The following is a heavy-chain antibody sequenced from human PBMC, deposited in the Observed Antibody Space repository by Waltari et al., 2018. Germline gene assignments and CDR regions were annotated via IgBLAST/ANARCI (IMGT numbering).Heavy chain of an antibody. J-gene: IGHJ4*02. Sequence: EVQLVESGGGLIQPGGSLRLSCAASGFNVSSNYMSWIRQAPGKGLEWVSVIYSGGSTYYADSVKGRFTISRDNSKNTLYLQMNSLRAEDTAVYYCARSSSGLPSEFDYWGQGTLVTVSS. CDR1: GFNVSSNY. V-gene: IGHV3-53*01. D-gene: IGHD6-6*01. CDR3: ARSSSGLPSEFDY. CDR2: IYSGGST.